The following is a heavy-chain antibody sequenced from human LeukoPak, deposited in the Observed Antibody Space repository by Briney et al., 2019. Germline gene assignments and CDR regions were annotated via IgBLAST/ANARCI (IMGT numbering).Heavy chain of an antibody. D-gene: IGHD6-19*01. CDR2: ISSSRSSV. CDR3: AGQTVAGTFFDY. Sequence: GGSLRLSCAASGFTFSSYEMSWVRQAPGKGLEWFSYISSSRSSVYYADAVKGRFTISTDNAESSPYLQMNSLRAEDTAHYCCAGQTVAGTFFDYWGQGTLVTVSS. J-gene: IGHJ4*02. V-gene: IGHV3-48*03. CDR1: GFTFSSYE.